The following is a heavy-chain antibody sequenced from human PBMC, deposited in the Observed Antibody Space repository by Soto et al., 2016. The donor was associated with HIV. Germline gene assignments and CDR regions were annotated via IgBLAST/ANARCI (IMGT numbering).Heavy chain of an antibody. J-gene: IGHJ4*02. V-gene: IGHV3-23*01. Sequence: EVQLLESGGGLVQPGGSLRLSCAASGFTFSSYAMSWVRQAPGKGLEWVSGISDSVSTYYADSIKGRFTISRDNSENTLYLQMNGLTAEDTALYYCAKDPQYYYDSTAPFDYWGQGTLVTVSS. D-gene: IGHD3-22*01. CDR3: AKDPQYYYDSTAPFDY. CDR2: ISDSVST. CDR1: GFTFSSYA.